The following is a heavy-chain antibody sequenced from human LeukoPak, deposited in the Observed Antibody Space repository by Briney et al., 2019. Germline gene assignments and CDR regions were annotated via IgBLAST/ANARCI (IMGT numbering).Heavy chain of an antibody. CDR1: GYTLSTYD. V-gene: IGHV1-46*01. CDR2: INPSGGST. Sequence: ASVKVSCKASGYTLSTYDIHWVRQAPGQGLEWMGIINPSGGSTSYAQKFQGRVTMTRDTSTSTVYMELSSLRSEDTAVYYCARAYGSGYNWFDPWGQGTLVTVSS. CDR3: ARAYGSGYNWFDP. D-gene: IGHD3-3*01. J-gene: IGHJ5*02.